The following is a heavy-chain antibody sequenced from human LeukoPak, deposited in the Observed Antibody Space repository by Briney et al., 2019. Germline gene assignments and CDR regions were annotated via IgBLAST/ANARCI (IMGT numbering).Heavy chain of an antibody. CDR3: ARAGGWTRDWYFDL. CDR2: IGTVGDT. V-gene: IGHV3-13*01. Sequence: GGSLRLSCAASGFSFSNYDMHWVRQVMGKRLEWVSGIGTVGDTYYPGSLKGRFIISRDNAKNSLYLQMNSLRAGDTAVYYCARAGGWTRDWYFDLWGRGTLVTVSS. CDR1: GFSFSNYD. J-gene: IGHJ2*01. D-gene: IGHD6-19*01.